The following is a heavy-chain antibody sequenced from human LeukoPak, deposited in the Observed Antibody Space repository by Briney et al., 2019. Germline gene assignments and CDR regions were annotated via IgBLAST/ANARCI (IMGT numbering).Heavy chain of an antibody. V-gene: IGHV3-74*01. CDR1: GFTFSSYW. J-gene: IGHJ4*02. D-gene: IGHD1-14*01. Sequence: GGSLRLSCAASGFTFSSYWMHWVRQAPGKGLAWVSRINSDGSSTSYADSVKGRFTISRDNAKNTLYLQMNSLRAEDTAVYYCARGAITDYWGQGTLVTVSS. CDR2: INSDGSST. CDR3: ARGAITDY.